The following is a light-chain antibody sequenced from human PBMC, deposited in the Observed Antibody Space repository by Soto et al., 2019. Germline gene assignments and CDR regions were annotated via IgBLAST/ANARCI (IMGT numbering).Light chain of an antibody. V-gene: IGKV3-15*01. CDR2: GAS. CDR3: QQYGSSPRT. CDR1: LSVTSN. J-gene: IGKJ1*01. Sequence: EIVMTQSPATLSVSPGERATLSCRASLSVTSNLAWYQQKPGQAPRLLIYGASTRATGIPARFSGSGSGTEFTLTISRLEPEDFAVYYCQQYGSSPRTFGQGTKVDIK.